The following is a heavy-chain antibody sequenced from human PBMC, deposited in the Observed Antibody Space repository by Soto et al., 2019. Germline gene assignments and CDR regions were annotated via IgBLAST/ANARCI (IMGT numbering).Heavy chain of an antibody. CDR3: ARIGDYQYGYGGDWFDP. CDR1: GGSISSNY. D-gene: IGHD5-18*01. J-gene: IGHJ5*02. Sequence: SETLSLTCTVSGGSISSNYWSWVRQPAGKGLEWIGRIYTSGSANYNPSLKSRVTMSVDTSKNQFSLKLSSVTAADTAVYYCARIGDYQYGYGGDWFDPWGQGTLVTVSS. V-gene: IGHV4-4*07. CDR2: IYTSGSA.